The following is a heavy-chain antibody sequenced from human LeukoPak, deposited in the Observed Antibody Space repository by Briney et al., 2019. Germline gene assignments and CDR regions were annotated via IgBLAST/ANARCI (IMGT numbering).Heavy chain of an antibody. Sequence: ASVKVSCKASGYTFTKYYMHWVRQAPGQGLEWMGIINPSVGTTLYSQKFQGRVTLTRDTSTATVYMEVTSLRSDDTAVYYCAKALGYSSPGNFDYWGQGTLVTVSS. CDR1: GYTFTKYY. J-gene: IGHJ4*02. V-gene: IGHV1-46*01. CDR2: INPSVGTT. CDR3: AKALGYSSPGNFDY. D-gene: IGHD6-13*01.